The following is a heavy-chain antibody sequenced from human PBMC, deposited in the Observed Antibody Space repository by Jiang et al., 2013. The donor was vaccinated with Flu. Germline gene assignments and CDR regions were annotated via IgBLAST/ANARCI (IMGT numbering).Heavy chain of an antibody. CDR1: GYTFTGYY. Sequence: EVKKPGASVKVSCKASGYTFTGYYLHWVRQAPGQGLEWVGWIDPKSGGTKYAQKFQGWVTMARDTAISTAYMELSRLKSDDTALYYCTRGASVSSTGWYRRWFDPWGQGTLVTVSS. J-gene: IGHJ5*02. D-gene: IGHD6-19*01. CDR3: TRGASVSSTGWYRRWFDP. CDR2: IDPKSGGT. V-gene: IGHV1-2*04.